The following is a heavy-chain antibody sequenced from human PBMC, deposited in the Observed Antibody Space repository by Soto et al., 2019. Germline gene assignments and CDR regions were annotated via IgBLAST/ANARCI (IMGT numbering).Heavy chain of an antibody. V-gene: IGHV3-23*01. Sequence: SLRLSCAASGFPFNSYSVSWGRQAPGKGLELVSAISGSGGSTYYADSVKGRFTISRDNSKNTLYLQMNSLRAEDTAVYYCANVHLTSNAGYSFFDYWGQGTLVTVSS. CDR1: GFPFNSYS. CDR3: ANVHLTSNAGYSFFDY. D-gene: IGHD5-18*01. CDR2: ISGSGGST. J-gene: IGHJ4*02.